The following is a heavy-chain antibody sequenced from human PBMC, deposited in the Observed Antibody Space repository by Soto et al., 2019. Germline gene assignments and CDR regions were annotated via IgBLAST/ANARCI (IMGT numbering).Heavy chain of an antibody. CDR1: GYTFTSYD. CDR3: ARVLTPLRDGNYYDSSGYSDY. V-gene: IGHV1-8*01. J-gene: IGHJ4*02. Sequence: ASVKVSCKASGYTFTSYDINWVRQATGQGHEWMGWMNPNSGNTGYAQKFQGRVTMTRNTSISTAYMELSSLRSDDTAVYYCARVLTPLRDGNYYDSSGYSDYWGQGTLVTVSS. CDR2: MNPNSGNT. D-gene: IGHD3-22*01.